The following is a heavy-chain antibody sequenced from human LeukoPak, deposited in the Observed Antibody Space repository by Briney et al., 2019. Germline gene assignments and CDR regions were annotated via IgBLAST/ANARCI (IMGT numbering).Heavy chain of an antibody. CDR2: ISSDGGTK. J-gene: IGHJ4*02. CDR3: AKEYDSGGYGAYFDY. V-gene: IGHV3-30*18. CDR1: KFTFSNYG. Sequence: GGSLRLSCTASKFTFSNYGMQWVRQAPGKGLEWVAVISSDGGTKYYADSVKGRFTLSRDNSRNTLDLQMNSLGPEDTAVYYCAKEYDSGGYGAYFDYWGQGTLVTVSS. D-gene: IGHD3-10*01.